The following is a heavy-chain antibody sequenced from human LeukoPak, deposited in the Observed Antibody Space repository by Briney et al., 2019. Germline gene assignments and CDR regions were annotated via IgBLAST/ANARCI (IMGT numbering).Heavy chain of an antibody. V-gene: IGHV4-39*07. CDR2: INHSGST. CDR1: GGSVSSSSYY. CDR3: ARDLVETAAWFDP. Sequence: SETLSLTCTVSGGSVSSSSYYWSWIRQPPGKGLEWIGEINHSGSTNYNPSLKSRVTISVDTSKNQFSLKLSSVTAADTAVYYCARDLVETAAWFDPWGQGTLVTVSS. J-gene: IGHJ5*02. D-gene: IGHD2-2*01.